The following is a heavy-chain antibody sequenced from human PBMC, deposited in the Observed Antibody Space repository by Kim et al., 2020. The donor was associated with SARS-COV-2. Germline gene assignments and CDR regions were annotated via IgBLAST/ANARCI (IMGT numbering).Heavy chain of an antibody. CDR2: INHSGST. Sequence: SETLSLTCAVYGGSFSGYYWSWIRQPPGKGLEWIGEINHSGSTNYNPSLKSRVTISVDTSKNQFSLKLSSVTAADTAVYYCARGAGLSPRLVPVNWYFDL. CDR1: GGSFSGYY. V-gene: IGHV4-34*01. D-gene: IGHD6-6*01. J-gene: IGHJ2*01. CDR3: ARGAGLSPRLVPVNWYFDL.